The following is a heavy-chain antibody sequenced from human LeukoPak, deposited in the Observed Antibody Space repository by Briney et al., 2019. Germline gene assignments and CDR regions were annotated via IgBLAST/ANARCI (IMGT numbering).Heavy chain of an antibody. CDR1: GFTFSSYS. Sequence: GGSLRLSCAASGFTFSSYSMNWVRQAPGKGLEWVSSISSSSSYIYYADSVKGRFTISRDNAKNSLYLQMSSLRVEDTAVYYCARGSGWLPDYWGRGTLVTVSS. CDR2: ISSSSSYI. V-gene: IGHV3-21*01. CDR3: ARGSGWLPDY. D-gene: IGHD6-13*01. J-gene: IGHJ4*02.